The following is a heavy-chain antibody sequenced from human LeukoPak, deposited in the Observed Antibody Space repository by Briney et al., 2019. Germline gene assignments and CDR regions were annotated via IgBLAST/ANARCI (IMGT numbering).Heavy chain of an antibody. V-gene: IGHV3-74*01. D-gene: IGHD3-22*01. CDR1: GFTLNNYW. J-gene: IGHJ4*02. Sequence: PGGSLRLSCAASGFTLNNYWMMHWVRQAPGKGLVWVSRITRDGEYISYADSVKGRFTVSSDHAQNTLYLQMSSVRVDDTAVYYCARDRGRYYDSRGFYWGYYFDSWGQGILVTVST. CDR2: ITRDGEYI. CDR3: ARDRGRYYDSRGFYWGYYFDS.